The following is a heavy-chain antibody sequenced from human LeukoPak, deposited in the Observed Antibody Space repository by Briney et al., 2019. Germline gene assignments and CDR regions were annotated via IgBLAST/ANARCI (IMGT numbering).Heavy chain of an antibody. CDR1: GLIVSSNY. CDR2: IYSGGFT. Sequence: GGSLRLSCAASGLIVSSNYMSWVRQASGKGLEWVPIIYSGGFTYYAGSVKGRFTISRDTSKNTLYLQMNSLRAEDTAVYYCARGRYSGYDLSFDYWGQGTLVTVSS. J-gene: IGHJ4*02. V-gene: IGHV3-53*01. CDR3: ARGRYSGYDLSFDY. D-gene: IGHD5-12*01.